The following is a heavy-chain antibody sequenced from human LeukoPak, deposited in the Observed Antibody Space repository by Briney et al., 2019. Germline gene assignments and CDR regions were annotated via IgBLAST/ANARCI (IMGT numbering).Heavy chain of an antibody. CDR2: IYHSGST. Sequence: SETLSLTCAVSGYSISSGYYWGWIRQPPGKGLEWIGIIYHSGSTYYNPSLKSRVTISVDTSKNQFSLKLSSVTAADTAVYYCARDNCSGGSCYSAYNWFDPWGQGTLVTVSS. V-gene: IGHV4-38-2*02. CDR3: ARDNCSGGSCYSAYNWFDP. D-gene: IGHD2-15*01. J-gene: IGHJ5*02. CDR1: GYSISSGYY.